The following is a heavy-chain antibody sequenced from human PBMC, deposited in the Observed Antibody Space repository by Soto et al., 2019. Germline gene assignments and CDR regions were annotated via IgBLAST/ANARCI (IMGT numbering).Heavy chain of an antibody. D-gene: IGHD3-16*01. CDR1: GYIFSIYC. J-gene: IGHJ5*02. V-gene: IGHV5-51*01. CDR3: ARPEIPTRSNDYEHPFDL. Sequence: GEPLNICCTTSGYIFSIYCIGWVRQMPGKGLEWMGIIYPGDSDTRYNPSFQGQVTISVDKSTSTAYLEWNSLKASDTAIYYCARPEIPTRSNDYEHPFDLWGQGNLVTVS. CDR2: IYPGDSDT.